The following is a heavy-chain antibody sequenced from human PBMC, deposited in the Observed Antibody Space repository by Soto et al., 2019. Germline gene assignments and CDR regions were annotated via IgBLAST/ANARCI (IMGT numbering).Heavy chain of an antibody. CDR2: IYYIGNT. CDR3: AREDRTNGYNYDY. Sequence: SETLSLTCSVSGGSISSSNYYWAWIRQPPGKGLEWIGSIYYIGNTYYNPSLKSRVTMSVDTSKNQFSLKVTSVTAADTAIYYCAREDRTNGYNYDYWGQGTLVTASS. D-gene: IGHD1-1*01. V-gene: IGHV4-39*01. J-gene: IGHJ4*02. CDR1: GGSISSSNYY.